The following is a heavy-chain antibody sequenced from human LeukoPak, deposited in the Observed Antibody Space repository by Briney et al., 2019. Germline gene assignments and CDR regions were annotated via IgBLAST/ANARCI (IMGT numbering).Heavy chain of an antibody. CDR2: INPTGGST. J-gene: IGHJ6*03. D-gene: IGHD3-3*01. CDR3: ARDHSNDFWSGSGPLYYMDV. V-gene: IGHV1-2*06. Sequence: ASVKVSCKASGYTFTSYYMHLVRQAPGQGLEWMGLINPTGGSTGYAQKFQGRVTMTRDTSISTAYMELSRLRSDDTAVYYCARDHSNDFWSGSGPLYYMDVWGKGTTVTVSS. CDR1: GYTFTSYY.